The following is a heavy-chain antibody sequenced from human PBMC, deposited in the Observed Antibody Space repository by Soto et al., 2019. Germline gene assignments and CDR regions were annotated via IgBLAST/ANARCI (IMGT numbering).Heavy chain of an antibody. CDR1: GGSISSYY. D-gene: IGHD3-9*01. CDR3: ARANYDILTGYYIRFDP. J-gene: IGHJ5*02. CDR2: IYYSGST. Sequence: SETLSLTCTVSGGSISSYYWSWIRQPPGKGLEWIGYIYYSGSTNYNPSLKSRVTISVDTSKNQFSLKLSSVTAADTAVYYCARANYDILTGYYIRFDPWGQGTLVTVSS. V-gene: IGHV4-59*12.